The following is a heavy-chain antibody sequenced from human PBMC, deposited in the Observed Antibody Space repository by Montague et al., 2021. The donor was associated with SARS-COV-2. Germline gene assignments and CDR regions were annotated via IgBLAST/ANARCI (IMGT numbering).Heavy chain of an antibody. V-gene: IGHV4-59*01. D-gene: IGHD5-12*01. Sequence: SETLSLTCEVSGGSISSYYWSWIRQSPGKGLEWIGYVHYTGSTKYNPSLKTRVTLSLDTPKNHFSLKLSSVTAADTAVYYCARCSLDGGYSGYEVCYFDYWGQGTLVTVSS. CDR3: ARCSLDGGYSGYEVCYFDY. CDR2: VHYTGST. CDR1: GGSISSYY. J-gene: IGHJ4*02.